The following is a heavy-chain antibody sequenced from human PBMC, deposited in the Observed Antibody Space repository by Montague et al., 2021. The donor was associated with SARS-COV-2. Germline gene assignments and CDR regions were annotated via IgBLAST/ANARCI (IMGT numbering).Heavy chain of an antibody. J-gene: IGHJ6*02. Sequence: SETLSLTYAVYGGSFSGYYWSWIRQPPGKGLEWIGEINHSGSTNYNPSLKSRVPISVDTSKNQFSLKLSSVTAADTAVYYCARGRGTALFRRVYFGMDVWGQGTTVTVSS. CDR3: ARGRGTALFRRVYFGMDV. CDR1: GGSFSGYY. V-gene: IGHV4-34*01. CDR2: INHSGST. D-gene: IGHD1-1*01.